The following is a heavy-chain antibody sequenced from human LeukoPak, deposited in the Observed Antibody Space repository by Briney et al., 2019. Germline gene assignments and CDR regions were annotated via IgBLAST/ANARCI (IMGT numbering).Heavy chain of an antibody. Sequence: ASVKVSCKASGYTFTGYYMHWVRQAPGQGLEWMGWINPNSGGTNYAQKFQGRVTMTGDTSISTAYMELSRLRSDDTAVYYCAREGCSTSCYPVYWGQGTLVTVSS. CDR1: GYTFTGYY. CDR3: AREGCSTSCYPVY. V-gene: IGHV1-2*02. J-gene: IGHJ4*02. CDR2: INPNSGGT. D-gene: IGHD2-2*01.